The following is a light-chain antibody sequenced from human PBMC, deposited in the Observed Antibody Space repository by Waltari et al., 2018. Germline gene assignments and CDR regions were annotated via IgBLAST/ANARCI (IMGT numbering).Light chain of an antibody. CDR3: QQTSSWPLT. J-gene: IGKJ4*01. V-gene: IGKV3-11*01. CDR1: QSVSIN. CDR2: DAS. Sequence: EIVLTQSPATLSLSPGQRATLSCRASQSVSINLDWYQQKLGQPPRLLIYDASNRATGIPARFSASGSGTDFTLTISSLEPEDFAVYFCQQTSSWPLTFGGGTKVEIK.